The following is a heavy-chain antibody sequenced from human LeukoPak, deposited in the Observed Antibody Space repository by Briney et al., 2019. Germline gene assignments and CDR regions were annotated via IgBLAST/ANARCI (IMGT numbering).Heavy chain of an antibody. D-gene: IGHD1-26*01. J-gene: IGHJ4*02. CDR2: IIPIFGTA. CDR3: AVCIVGATRQFDY. Sequence: SVKVSCKASGGTFSSYAISWVRQAPGQGLEWMGGIIPIFGTANYAQKFQGRVTITADESTSTAYTELSSLRSEDTAVYYCAVCIVGATRQFDYWGQGTLVTVSS. CDR1: GGTFSSYA. V-gene: IGHV1-69*01.